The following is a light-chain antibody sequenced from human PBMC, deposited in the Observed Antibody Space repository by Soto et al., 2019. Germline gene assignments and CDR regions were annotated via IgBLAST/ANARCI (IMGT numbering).Light chain of an antibody. Sequence: SVLTQPASVSGSPGQSITISCTGTSSDVGGYNYVSWYQQHPGQAPRLIIYEVNKRPSGVPDRFSGSKSGNTASLTVSGLQAEDEADYYCNSYAGYINFGYVFGTGTKVTVL. CDR3: NSYAGYINFGYV. J-gene: IGLJ1*01. CDR1: SSDVGGYNY. CDR2: EVN. V-gene: IGLV2-8*01.